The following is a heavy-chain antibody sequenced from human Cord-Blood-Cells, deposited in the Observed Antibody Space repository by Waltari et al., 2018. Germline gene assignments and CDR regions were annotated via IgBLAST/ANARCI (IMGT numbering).Heavy chain of an antibody. CDR1: GGSFSGYY. CDR3: ACRDGYNDAFDI. J-gene: IGHJ3*02. Sequence: QVQLQQWGAGLLKPSETLSLTCAVYGGSFSGYYWSWIRQPPGKGLEWIGEINHSGSTNSTPSLKSLFTISVDTSKNQFSLKLSSVTAADTAVYYCACRDGYNDAFDIWGQGTMVTVSS. V-gene: IGHV4-34*01. D-gene: IGHD5-12*01. CDR2: INHSGST.